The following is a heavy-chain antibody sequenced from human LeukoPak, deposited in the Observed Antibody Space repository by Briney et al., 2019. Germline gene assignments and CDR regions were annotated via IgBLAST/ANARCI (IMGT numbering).Heavy chain of an antibody. V-gene: IGHV3-74*01. J-gene: IGHJ4*02. Sequence: GGSLRLSCAASGFTFSSYWTHWVRQAPGKGLVWVSRINSDGSSTSYADSVKGRFTISRDNAKNTLYLQMNSLRVEDTAVYYCARGGKYCTNGVCHFYFDYWGQGTLVTVSS. D-gene: IGHD2-8*01. CDR2: INSDGSST. CDR1: GFTFSSYW. CDR3: ARGGKYCTNGVCHFYFDY.